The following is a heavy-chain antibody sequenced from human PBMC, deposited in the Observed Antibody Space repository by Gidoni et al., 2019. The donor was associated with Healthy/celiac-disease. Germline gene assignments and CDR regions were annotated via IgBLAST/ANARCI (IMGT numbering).Heavy chain of an antibody. CDR3: ARDAFPYYYDSSGYYREYYFDY. J-gene: IGHJ4*02. D-gene: IGHD3-22*01. V-gene: IGHV1-69*01. CDR2: IIPIFGTA. Sequence: QVQLVQSGAEVKKPGSSVKVSCKASGGTFSSSAISWVRQAPGQGLEWMGGIIPIFGTANYAQKFQGRVTITADESTSTAYMELSSLRSEDTAVYYCARDAFPYYYDSSGYYREYYFDYWGQGTLVTVSS. CDR1: GGTFSSSA.